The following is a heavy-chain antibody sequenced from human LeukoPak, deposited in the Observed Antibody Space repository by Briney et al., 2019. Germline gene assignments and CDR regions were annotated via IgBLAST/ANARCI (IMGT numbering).Heavy chain of an antibody. D-gene: IGHD2-2*01. CDR2: TYYKSTWYN. CDR1: GDSFSSNSVT. J-gene: IGHJ5*02. V-gene: IGHV6-1*01. Sequence: SQTLSLTCAISGDSFSSNSVTWNWIRQSPSRGLEWLGRTYYKSTWYNDYAVSVRGRITVNPDTSKNQFSLHLNSVTPEDTAVYYCARRLTQYDCFDPWGQGILVTVSS. CDR3: ARRLTQYDCFDP.